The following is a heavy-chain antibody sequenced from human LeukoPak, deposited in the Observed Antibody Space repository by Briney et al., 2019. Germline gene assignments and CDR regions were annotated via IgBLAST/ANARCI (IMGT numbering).Heavy chain of an antibody. J-gene: IGHJ2*01. D-gene: IGHD2-15*01. V-gene: IGHV4-39*01. CDR1: GGSITRTSYY. CDR3: ARGRGVGYCSGGSCRGYFDL. CDR2: IYYSGST. Sequence: SETLSLTCTVSGGSITRTSYYWGWIRQPPGKGLEWIGSIYYSGSTHYNPSLKSRVTISVDTSKNQFSLKLSSVTAADTAAYYCARGRGVGYCSGGSCRGYFDLWGRGTLVTVSS.